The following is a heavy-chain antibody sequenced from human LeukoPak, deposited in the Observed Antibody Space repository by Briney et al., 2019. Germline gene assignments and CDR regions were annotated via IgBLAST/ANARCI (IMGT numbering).Heavy chain of an antibody. D-gene: IGHD3-16*02. CDR2: ISGSGGST. J-gene: IGHJ5*02. CDR1: GFTFSSYA. V-gene: IGHV3-23*01. Sequence: PGGSLRLSCAASGFTFSSYAMSWVRQAPGKGLEWVSAISGSGGSTYYADSVKGRFTISRDNSKNTLYLQMNSLRAEDTAVYYCAKEYRVIPPWINWFDPWGQRTLVTVSS. CDR3: AKEYRVIPPWINWFDP.